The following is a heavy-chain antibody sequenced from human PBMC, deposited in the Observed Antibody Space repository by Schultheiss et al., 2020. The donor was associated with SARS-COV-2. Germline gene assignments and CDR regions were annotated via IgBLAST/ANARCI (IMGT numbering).Heavy chain of an antibody. CDR3: ARMGIAARQAFFSDY. V-gene: IGHV3-64*04. CDR1: GFTFSSYW. Sequence: GGSLRLSCAASGFTFSSYWMSWVRQAPGKGLEYVSAISSNGGSTYYADSVKGRFTISRDNSKNTLYLQMNSLRAEDTAVYYCARMGIAARQAFFSDYWGQGTLVTVSS. D-gene: IGHD6-6*01. J-gene: IGHJ4*02. CDR2: ISSNGGST.